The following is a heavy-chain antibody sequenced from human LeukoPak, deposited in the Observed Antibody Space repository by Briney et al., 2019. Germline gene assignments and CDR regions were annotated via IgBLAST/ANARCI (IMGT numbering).Heavy chain of an antibody. J-gene: IGHJ4*02. CDR1: GYSFTAYY. V-gene: IGHV1-2*02. D-gene: IGHD3-9*01. CDR3: ARSPHILTGENFDY. CDR2: INPNSGGT. Sequence: ASVTVSCKASGYSFTAYYMHWVRQAPGQGLEWMGWINPNSGGTNHAQKFQGRVTMTRDTSITTAYMEMSRLRSDDTALYYCARSPHILTGENFDYWGQGTLVTVSS.